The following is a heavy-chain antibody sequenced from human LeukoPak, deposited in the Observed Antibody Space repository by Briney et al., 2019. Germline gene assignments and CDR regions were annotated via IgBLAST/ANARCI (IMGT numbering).Heavy chain of an antibody. CDR3: AKDVGTAALFVFYFDL. V-gene: IGHV3-23*01. CDR1: GFTFSSHG. Sequence: GGSLRLSCAASGFTFSSHGMNWVRQAPGKGLEWVSGIRGDGVTTYYADSVKGRFTISRDNSKNTLYLQMNSLRAEDTAVYYCAKDVGTAALFVFYFDLWGRGARVTVSS. J-gene: IGHJ2*01. CDR2: IRGDGVTT. D-gene: IGHD6-6*01.